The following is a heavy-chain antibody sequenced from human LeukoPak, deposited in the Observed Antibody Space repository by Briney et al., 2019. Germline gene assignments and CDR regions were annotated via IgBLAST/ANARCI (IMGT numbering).Heavy chain of an antibody. V-gene: IGHV4-39*07. Sequence: SETLSLTCTVSGGSISSSSYYWGWIRQPPGKGLEWIGSIYYSGSTYYNPSLKSRVTISVDTSKNQFSLKLSSVTAADTAVYYCARVGSGYAETLLDSSGWRTDYYYMDVWGKGTTVTISS. J-gene: IGHJ6*03. CDR2: IYYSGST. D-gene: IGHD6-19*01. CDR1: GGSISSSSYY. CDR3: ARVGSGYAETLLDSSGWRTDYYYMDV.